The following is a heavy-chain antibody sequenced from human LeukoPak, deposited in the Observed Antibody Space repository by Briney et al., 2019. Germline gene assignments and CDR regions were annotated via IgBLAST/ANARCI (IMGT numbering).Heavy chain of an antibody. CDR3: AKKVVVGATSPYSDFQD. Sequence: GGSLRLSCAASGFTFSSNWMHWVRQAPGKGLVWVSRINEDGSTTNYADSVKGRFTISRDNAKNTLYLQMNSLRVEDTALYYCAKKVVVGATSPYSDFQDWGQGTLVTVSS. CDR2: INEDGSTT. V-gene: IGHV3-74*01. D-gene: IGHD1-26*01. J-gene: IGHJ1*01. CDR1: GFTFSSNW.